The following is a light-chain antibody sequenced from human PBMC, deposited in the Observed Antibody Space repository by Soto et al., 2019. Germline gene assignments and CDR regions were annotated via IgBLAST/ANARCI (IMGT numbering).Light chain of an antibody. CDR3: SSYTSSSTRV. V-gene: IGLV2-14*01. CDR2: EVS. Sequence: QSALTQPPSAAGSPGQSVTISCTGTSTDVGGYNYVSWYQQYPGKAPKLMIYEVSNRPSGVSNRFSGSKSGNTASLTISGLQAEDEADYYCSSYTSSSTRVFGTGTKLTVL. J-gene: IGLJ1*01. CDR1: STDVGGYNY.